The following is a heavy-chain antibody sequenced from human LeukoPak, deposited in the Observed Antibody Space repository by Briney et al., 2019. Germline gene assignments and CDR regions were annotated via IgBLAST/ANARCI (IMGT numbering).Heavy chain of an antibody. D-gene: IGHD3-10*01. V-gene: IGHV3-15*06. CDR2: IKSKAYGDTT. CDR1: GFTFINAW. J-gene: IGHJ4*02. Sequence: GGSLRLSCAASGFTFINAWMTWVRQAPGKGREWVGRIKSKAYGDTTNYAAPVKGRFTMSRDDSKATLSLFMNGLTAEDTAVYYCTTDLGVTMIRGVLVYWGQGALVTVSS. CDR3: TTDLGVTMIRGVLVY.